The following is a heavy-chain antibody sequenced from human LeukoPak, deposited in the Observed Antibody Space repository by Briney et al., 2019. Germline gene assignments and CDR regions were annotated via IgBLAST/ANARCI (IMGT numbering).Heavy chain of an antibody. CDR3: ARSGRGTYYYFDL. Sequence: ASVKVSCKASGYTFTSYGISWVRQAPGQGLEWMGWISAYNGNTNYAQKLQGRVTMTADTSTSTAYMELRSLTSDDTAMYYCARSGRGTYYYFDLWGQGTLVTVSS. CDR1: GYTFTSYG. J-gene: IGHJ4*02. V-gene: IGHV1-18*01. CDR2: ISAYNGNT. D-gene: IGHD5-12*01.